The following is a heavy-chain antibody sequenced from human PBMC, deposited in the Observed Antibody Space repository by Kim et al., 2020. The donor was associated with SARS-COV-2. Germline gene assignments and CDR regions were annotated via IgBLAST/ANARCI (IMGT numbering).Heavy chain of an antibody. CDR1: GGSISSSAFY. V-gene: IGHV4-39*01. J-gene: IGHJ4*02. CDR2: FNYIGNT. CDR3: AGHPQGSLSLEY. D-gene: IGHD1-1*01. Sequence: SETLSLTCTVSGGSISSSAFYWGWIRQPPGKGLEWIGSFNYIGNTYYNPSLRGRVTMSVDTSNNEFSLKLSSLTATDTSNYFCAGHPQGSLSLEYWGLGTLVTVSS.